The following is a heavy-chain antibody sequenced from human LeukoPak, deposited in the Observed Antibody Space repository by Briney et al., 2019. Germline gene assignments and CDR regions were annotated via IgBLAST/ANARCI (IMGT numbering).Heavy chain of an antibody. CDR2: IYYSGST. J-gene: IGHJ5*02. V-gene: IGHV4-59*08. CDR1: GDSISNYY. CDR3: ARGEINNWFDP. D-gene: IGHD3-10*01. Sequence: SETLSLTCTVSGDSISNYYWSWIRQPPGKGLEWIGYIYYSGSTNYNPSLKSRVTISVDTSKNQFSLKLSSVTAADTAVYYCARGEINNWFDPWGQGTLVTVSS.